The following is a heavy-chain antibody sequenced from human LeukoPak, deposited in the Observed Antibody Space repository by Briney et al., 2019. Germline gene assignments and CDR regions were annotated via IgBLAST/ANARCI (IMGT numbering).Heavy chain of an antibody. J-gene: IGHJ5*02. CDR2: INHSGST. CDR1: GGSFSGYY. D-gene: IGHD6-19*01. CDR3: ARFLPRAQWLGAPGLDWFDP. Sequence: SETLSLTCAVYGGSFSGYYWSWIRQPPGKGLEWIGEINHSGSTNYNPSLKSRVTISVDTSKNQFSLKLSSVTAADTAVYYCARFLPRAQWLGAPGLDWFDPWGQGTLVTVSS. V-gene: IGHV4-34*01.